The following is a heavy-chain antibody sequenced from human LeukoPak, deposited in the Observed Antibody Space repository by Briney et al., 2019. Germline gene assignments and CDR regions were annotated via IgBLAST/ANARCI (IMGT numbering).Heavy chain of an antibody. D-gene: IGHD3-10*01. Sequence: PGGSLRLSCAASGFTFSTYWMHWVRQAPGKGLVWVSRINPDGSSTTYADSVKGRFTISRDNAKNTLYLQMNSLRDEDTAVYYCARDLHYAFDIWGQGTMVTASS. CDR3: ARDLHYAFDI. CDR1: GFTFSTYW. V-gene: IGHV3-74*01. J-gene: IGHJ3*02. CDR2: INPDGSST.